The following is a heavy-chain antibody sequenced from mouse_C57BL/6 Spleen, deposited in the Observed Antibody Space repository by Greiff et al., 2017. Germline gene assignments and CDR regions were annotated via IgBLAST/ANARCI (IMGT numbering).Heavy chain of an antibody. Sequence: VKLMESGPELVKPGASVKISCKASGYTFTSYWMHWVKQRPGQGLEWIGNINPSNGGTNYNEKFKSKATLTVDKSSSTAYMQLSSLTSEDSAVYYCARGGWSYAMDYWGQGTSVTVSS. CDR1: GYTFTSYW. CDR2: INPSNGGT. D-gene: IGHD1-1*02. V-gene: IGHV1-53*01. J-gene: IGHJ4*01. CDR3: ARGGWSYAMDY.